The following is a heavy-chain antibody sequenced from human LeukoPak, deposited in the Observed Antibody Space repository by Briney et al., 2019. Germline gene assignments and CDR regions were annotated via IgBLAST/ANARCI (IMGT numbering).Heavy chain of an antibody. V-gene: IGHV3-74*01. J-gene: IGHJ4*02. D-gene: IGHD6-13*01. CDR2: INNDGSTT. CDR1: GFTFSSYW. CDR3: ARGERSSWYGVDY. Sequence: PGGSLRLSCAASGFTFSSYWMHWVRQPPGKGLGWVSRINNDGSTTSYADSVKGRFNISRDNAKNTLYLQMNSLRAEDTAVYYCARGERSSWYGVDYWGQGTLVTVSS.